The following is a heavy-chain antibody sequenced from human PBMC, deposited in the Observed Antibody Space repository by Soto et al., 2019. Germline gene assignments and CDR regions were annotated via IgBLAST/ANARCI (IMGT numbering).Heavy chain of an antibody. CDR3: ARDKPRIAAAGNWFDP. CDR2: ISSSSSYI. J-gene: IGHJ5*02. D-gene: IGHD6-13*01. CDR1: GFTFSSYS. V-gene: IGHV3-21*01. Sequence: GGSLRLSCAASGFTFSSYSMNWVRQAPGKGLEWVSSISSSSSYIYYADSVKGRFTISRDNAKNSLYLQMNSLRAEDTAVYYCARDKPRIAAAGNWFDPWGQGTLVTVSS.